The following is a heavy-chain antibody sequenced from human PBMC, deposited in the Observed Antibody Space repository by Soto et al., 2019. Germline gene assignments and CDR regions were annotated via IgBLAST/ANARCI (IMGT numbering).Heavy chain of an antibody. V-gene: IGHV6-1*01. J-gene: IGHJ5*02. CDR3: ARDLSCSSTSCYGYNWFDT. CDR2: TYYRSKWYN. D-gene: IGHD2-2*01. CDR1: GDSVSSNSAA. Sequence: PSQTLSLTCAISGDSVSSNSAAWNWIRQSPSRGLEWLGRTYYRSKWYNDYAVSVKSRITINPDTSKNQFSLQLNSVTPEDTAVYYCARDLSCSSTSCYGYNWFDTWGQGTLVTVSS.